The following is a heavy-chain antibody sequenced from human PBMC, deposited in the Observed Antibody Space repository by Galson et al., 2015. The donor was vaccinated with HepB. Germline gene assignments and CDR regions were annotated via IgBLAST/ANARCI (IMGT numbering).Heavy chain of an antibody. D-gene: IGHD4-23*01. J-gene: IGHJ4*02. CDR1: GFSLSTSGMR. Sequence: PALVKPTQTLTLTCTFSGFSLSTSGMRVNWIRQPPGMPLEWLARIDWDDDRFYSASLKTRLTLSKDASKNQVVLTMTNMDPADTATYYCARTDYGGNSIYFDYWGQGTLVTVSS. CDR2: IDWDDDR. CDR3: ARTDYGGNSIYFDY. V-gene: IGHV2-70*04.